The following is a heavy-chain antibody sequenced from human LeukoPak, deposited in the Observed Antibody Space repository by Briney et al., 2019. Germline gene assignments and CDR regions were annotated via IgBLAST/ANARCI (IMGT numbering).Heavy chain of an antibody. V-gene: IGHV3-30*04. D-gene: IGHD1-26*01. CDR1: GFTFSSYA. J-gene: IGHJ5*02. CDR2: ISYDGSNK. CDR3: AKGPGSYYGACDH. Sequence: GGSLRLSCAASGFTFSSYAMHWVRQAPGKGLEWVAVISYDGSNKYYADSVKGRLTISRDNSKNTLYLQMNSLRAEDTAVYYCAKGPGSYYGACDHWGQGSLVTVSS.